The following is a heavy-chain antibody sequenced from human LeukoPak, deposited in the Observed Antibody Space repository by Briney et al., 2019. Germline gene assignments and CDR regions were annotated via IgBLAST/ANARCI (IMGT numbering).Heavy chain of an antibody. CDR3: ARDSSGYCPYFDY. V-gene: IGHV4-59*01. D-gene: IGHD3-22*01. CDR2: IYYSGST. J-gene: IGHJ4*02. CDR1: GGSISSYY. Sequence: PSETLSLTCTVSGGSISSYYWSWIRQPPGRGLEWIGYIYYSGSTNYNPSLKSRVTISVDTSKNQFSLKLSSVTAADTAVYYCARDSSGYCPYFDYWGQGTLVTVSS.